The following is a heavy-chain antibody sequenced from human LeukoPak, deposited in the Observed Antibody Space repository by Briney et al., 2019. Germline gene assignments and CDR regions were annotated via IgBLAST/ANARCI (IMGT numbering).Heavy chain of an antibody. Sequence: GASVKVSCKASGGTFSSYAISWVRQAPGQGLEWMGRIIPILGIANYAQKFQGRVTITAEKSTSTAYMELSSLRSEDTAVYYCARGFGGSYDSSGYPDYWGQGTLVTVSS. D-gene: IGHD3-22*01. CDR3: ARGFGGSYDSSGYPDY. CDR2: IIPILGIA. V-gene: IGHV1-69*04. J-gene: IGHJ4*02. CDR1: GGTFSSYA.